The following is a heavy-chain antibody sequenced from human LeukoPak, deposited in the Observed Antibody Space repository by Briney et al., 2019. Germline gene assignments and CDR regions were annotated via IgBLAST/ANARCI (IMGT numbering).Heavy chain of an antibody. Sequence: PGGSLRLSCAASGITVSSSYMSWVHQAPGKGLEWVSVIYSGGSTYYADSVKGRFTISKDSSKNTLYLQMNSLRAEDTAAYYCASSPFSAYCFDYWGQGSLVTVSS. D-gene: IGHD3-10*01. CDR1: GITVSSSY. J-gene: IGHJ4*02. CDR2: IYSGGST. CDR3: ASSPFSAYCFDY. V-gene: IGHV3-66*01.